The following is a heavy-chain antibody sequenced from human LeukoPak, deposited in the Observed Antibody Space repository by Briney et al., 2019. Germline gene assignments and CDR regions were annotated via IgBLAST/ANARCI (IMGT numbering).Heavy chain of an antibody. Sequence: ASVKVSCKASGYTFTSYDINWVRQATGQGLEWMGWMNPNSGNTGYAQKFQGRVTITRNTSISTAYMGLSSLRSEDTAVYYCARGKHGYYDSSGYYYYYMDVWGKGTTVTVSS. J-gene: IGHJ6*03. D-gene: IGHD3-22*01. V-gene: IGHV1-8*03. CDR2: MNPNSGNT. CDR3: ARGKHGYYDSSGYYYYYMDV. CDR1: GYTFTSYD.